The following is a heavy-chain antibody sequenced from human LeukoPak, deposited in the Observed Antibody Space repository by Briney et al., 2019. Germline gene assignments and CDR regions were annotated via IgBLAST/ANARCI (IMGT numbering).Heavy chain of an antibody. D-gene: IGHD2-2*01. CDR1: GYTFTSYD. CDR3: ARDCTMAHCSSTSCPFDY. Sequence: ASVKVSCKASGYTFTSYDISWVRQAPGQGLEWMGWISAYNGNTNYAQKLQGRVTMTTDTSTSTAYMELRSLRSDDTAVYYCARDCTMAHCSSTSCPFDYWGRGTLVTVSS. J-gene: IGHJ4*02. V-gene: IGHV1-18*01. CDR2: ISAYNGNT.